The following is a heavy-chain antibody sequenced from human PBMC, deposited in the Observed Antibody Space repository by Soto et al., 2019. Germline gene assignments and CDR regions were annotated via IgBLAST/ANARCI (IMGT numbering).Heavy chain of an antibody. CDR3: ARGDPLLWFGEKVYYGMDV. CDR2: IYHSGIT. Sequence: SETLSLTCTVSGASISTYYWSWIRQPPGKGLEWIGYIYHSGITNYNPSLQSRVTISIDMSKNELSLKLSSVTAADTAVYYCARGDPLLWFGEKVYYGMDVWGQGTTVTVSS. D-gene: IGHD3-10*01. CDR1: GASISTYY. J-gene: IGHJ6*02. V-gene: IGHV4-59*01.